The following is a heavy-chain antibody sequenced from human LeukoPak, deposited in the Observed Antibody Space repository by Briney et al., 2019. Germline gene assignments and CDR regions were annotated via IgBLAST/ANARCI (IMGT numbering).Heavy chain of an antibody. J-gene: IGHJ4*02. CDR2: IKQDGSEK. CDR1: GFTFSSYW. V-gene: IGHV3-7*01. CDR3: ARDSVQLWSKLDFDY. D-gene: IGHD5-18*01. Sequence: PGGSLRLSCAASGFTFSSYWMSWVRQAPGKGLEWVANIKQDGSEKYYVDSVKGRFTISRDNAKNSLYLQMNSLRAEDTAVYYCARDSVQLWSKLDFDYWGQGTLVTVSS.